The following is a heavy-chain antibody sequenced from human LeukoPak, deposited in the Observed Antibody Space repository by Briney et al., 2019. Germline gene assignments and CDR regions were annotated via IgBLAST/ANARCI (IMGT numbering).Heavy chain of an antibody. Sequence: PSETLSLTCTVSGDSIGGSNYYWAWVRQPPGKGLEWIGSIFYTGNIYYKWSLKSRVTIFVDTSRNQFFLNLNSVTAADTAVYYCARHSRVLTTAIPFDYWGQGTLVTVSS. CDR1: GDSIGGSNYY. CDR2: IFYTGNI. V-gene: IGHV4-39*01. J-gene: IGHJ4*02. CDR3: ARHSRVLTTAIPFDY. D-gene: IGHD2-21*02.